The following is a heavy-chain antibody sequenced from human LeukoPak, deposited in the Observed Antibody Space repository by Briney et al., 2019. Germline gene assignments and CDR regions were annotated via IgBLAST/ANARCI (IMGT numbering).Heavy chain of an antibody. D-gene: IGHD2-8*01. Sequence: GGSLRLSCAASGFTVSNNYMNWVRQAPGKGLEWVSLIFSHGETSYADSVKGRFTISRDNSKNTLYLQMNGLRVEDTAVYYCARDPPAVSINTYAWGQGTLVTVSS. CDR3: ARDPPAVSINTYA. CDR1: GFTVSNNY. V-gene: IGHV3-66*01. J-gene: IGHJ4*02. CDR2: IFSHGET.